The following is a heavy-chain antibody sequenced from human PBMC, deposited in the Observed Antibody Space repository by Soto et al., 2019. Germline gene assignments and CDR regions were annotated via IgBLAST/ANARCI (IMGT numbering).Heavy chain of an antibody. D-gene: IGHD3-10*01. J-gene: IGHJ4*02. CDR3: VRDFGSGYFDH. V-gene: IGHV4-61*01. CDR1: GDSVSSGSFY. Sequence: QVQLQESGPGLVRPSETLSLTCAVSGDSVSSGSFYWVWIGQPPGKGLKWIGYVYYSDTSNYNPSLKSRVTISVDTSKNEFSLRVSSVTAADTALYYCVRDFGSGYFDHWGQGTLVTVSS. CDR2: VYYSDTS.